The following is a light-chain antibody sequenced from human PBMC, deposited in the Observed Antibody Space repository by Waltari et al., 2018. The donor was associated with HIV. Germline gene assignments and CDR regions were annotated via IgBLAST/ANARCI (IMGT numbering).Light chain of an antibody. V-gene: IGKV3-11*01. CDR3: HQRSNWPQT. Sequence: EIVLTQSPATLSLYPGERATLSCRASQSVSGYLAWYQQKPGQAPRLLIYDASSRATGIPARFSGSESGTDFTLTISSLEPEDFAVYYCHQRSNWPQTFGQGTKVEIK. CDR2: DAS. CDR1: QSVSGY. J-gene: IGKJ1*01.